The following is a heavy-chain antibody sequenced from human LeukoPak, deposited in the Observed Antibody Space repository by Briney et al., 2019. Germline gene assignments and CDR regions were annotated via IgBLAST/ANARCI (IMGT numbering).Heavy chain of an antibody. CDR2: ISGSGGST. D-gene: IGHD3-22*01. Sequence: GGSLRLSCAASGFTFSSYAMSWVRQAPGKGLEWVSAISGSGGSTYYADSVKGRFTISRDNSKNTLYLQMNSLRAEDTAVYYCAKRRGGYYDSSGYYYYFDYWGQGTLVTVSS. CDR1: GFTFSSYA. J-gene: IGHJ4*02. V-gene: IGHV3-23*01. CDR3: AKRRGGYYDSSGYYYYFDY.